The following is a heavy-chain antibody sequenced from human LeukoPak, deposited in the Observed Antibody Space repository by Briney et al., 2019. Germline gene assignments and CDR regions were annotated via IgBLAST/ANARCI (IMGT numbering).Heavy chain of an antibody. CDR1: GFTFSSYA. D-gene: IGHD1-26*01. Sequence: GGSLRLSCAASGFTFSSYAMHWVRQAPGKGLEYVSGISSNGGSTNYANSVKGRFTISRDNSKNTLYLQMGSLRVEDMAVYYCARDLRGSNAYWGQGTLVTVSS. CDR2: ISSNGGST. J-gene: IGHJ4*02. CDR3: ARDLRGSNAY. V-gene: IGHV3-64*01.